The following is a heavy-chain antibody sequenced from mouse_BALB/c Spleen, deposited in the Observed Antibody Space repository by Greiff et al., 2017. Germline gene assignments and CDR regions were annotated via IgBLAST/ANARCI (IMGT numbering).Heavy chain of an antibody. D-gene: IGHD2-1*01. CDR2: IDPANGNT. J-gene: IGHJ2*01. Sequence: VLLQQSGAELVKPGASVKLSCTASGFNIKDTYMHWVKQRPEQGLEWIGRIDPANGNTKYDPKFQGKATITADTSSNTAYLQLSSLTSEDTAVYYCASRNYGNFFDYWGQGTTLTVSS. V-gene: IGHV14-3*02. CDR3: ASRNYGNFFDY. CDR1: GFNIKDTY.